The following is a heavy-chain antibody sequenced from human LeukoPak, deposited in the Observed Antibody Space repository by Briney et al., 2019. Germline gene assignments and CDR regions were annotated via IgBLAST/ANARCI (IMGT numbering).Heavy chain of an antibody. CDR2: INHSGST. CDR1: GGSFSGYY. Sequence: PSETLSLTCAVYGGSFSGYYWSWIRQPPGKGLEWIGEINHSGSTNYNPSLKSRVTISVDTSKNQFSLKLSSVTAADTAVYYCARGSRHYYDSSGYFHYWGQGTLVTVSS. V-gene: IGHV4-34*01. CDR3: ARGSRHYYDSSGYFHY. J-gene: IGHJ4*02. D-gene: IGHD3-22*01.